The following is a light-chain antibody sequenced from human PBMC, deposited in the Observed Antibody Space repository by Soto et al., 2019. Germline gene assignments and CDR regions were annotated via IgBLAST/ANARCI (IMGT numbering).Light chain of an antibody. J-gene: IGKJ1*01. CDR3: HQYNNWPWT. CDR2: AAS. CDR1: QRLSSH. V-gene: IGKV3-15*01. Sequence: ETVLAQSPVTLSVSPVDPXSLXSRASQRLSSHLAWYQQKPGQAPRLLIYAASTRATGIPVRFSGSGSETEFTLTIRSLQSEDFALYYCHQYNNWPWTFGQGTKVDNK.